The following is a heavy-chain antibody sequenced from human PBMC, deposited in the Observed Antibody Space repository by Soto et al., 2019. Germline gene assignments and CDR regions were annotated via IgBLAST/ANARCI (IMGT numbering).Heavy chain of an antibody. Sequence: EVQLLESGGGLVQPGGSLRLSCAASGFTFSSYAMSLVRQAPGKGLEWVSAISGSGGSTYYADTVKGRYTSFRDNAKNKLDLQMNSLRAEDTAVYYCAKRRLGGDYDFWSGYYRGGPFDYWGQGTLVTVSS. J-gene: IGHJ4*02. CDR2: ISGSGGST. CDR3: AKRRLGGDYDFWSGYYRGGPFDY. V-gene: IGHV3-23*01. CDR1: GFTFSSYA. D-gene: IGHD3-3*01.